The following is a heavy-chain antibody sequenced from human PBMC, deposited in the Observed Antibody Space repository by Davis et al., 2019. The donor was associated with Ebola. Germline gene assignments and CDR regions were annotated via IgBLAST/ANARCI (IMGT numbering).Heavy chain of an antibody. CDR3: ARTEGSYGMDV. Sequence: MPSETLSLTCTVSGGSISSYYWSWIRQPPGKGLEWIGYIYYSGSTNYNPSLKSRVTISVDTSKNQFSLKLSSVTAADTAVYYCARTEGSYGMDVWGQGTTVTVSS. D-gene: IGHD1-14*01. V-gene: IGHV4-59*08. J-gene: IGHJ6*02. CDR2: IYYSGST. CDR1: GGSISSYY.